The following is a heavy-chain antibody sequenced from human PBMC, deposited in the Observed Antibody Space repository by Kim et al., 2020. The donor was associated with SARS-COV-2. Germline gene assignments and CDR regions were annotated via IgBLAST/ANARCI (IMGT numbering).Heavy chain of an antibody. J-gene: IGHJ4*02. CDR2: IHHSGST. CDR1: GDSINSNNW. V-gene: IGHV4-4*02. CDR3: VREGVSAPLDY. Sequence: SETLSLTCAVSGDSINSNNWWHWVRQPPGKGLEWIGEIHHSGSTNYDPSLKSRVTISVDKANNQFSLKLSSLTAADTAVYFVVREGVSAPLDYWGQGTLV. D-gene: IGHD3-16*01.